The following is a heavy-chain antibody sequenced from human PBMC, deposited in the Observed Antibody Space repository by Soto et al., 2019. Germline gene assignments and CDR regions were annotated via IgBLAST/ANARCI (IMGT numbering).Heavy chain of an antibody. CDR1: GGSISSSNW. V-gene: IGHV4-4*02. D-gene: IGHD6-13*01. J-gene: IGHJ5*02. Sequence: PSETLSLTCAVSGGSISSSNWWSWVRQPPGKGLEWIGEIYHSGSTNYNPSLKSRVTISVDKSKNQFSLKLSSVTAADTAVYYCAREGIAAAGTANWFDPWGQGTLVTVS. CDR3: AREGIAAAGTANWFDP. CDR2: IYHSGST.